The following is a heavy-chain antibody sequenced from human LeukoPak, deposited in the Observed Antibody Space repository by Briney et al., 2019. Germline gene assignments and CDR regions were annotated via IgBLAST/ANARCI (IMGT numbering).Heavy chain of an antibody. CDR2: INPNSGGT. J-gene: IGHJ4*02. V-gene: IGHV1-2*02. CDR1: GYTFTGYY. Sequence: ASVKVSCKASGYTFTGYYMHWVRQAPGQGLEWMGWINPNSGGTNYAQKFQGRVTMTRDTSISTAYMELSRLRSDDTAVYYCARSRPDIVVVGVFDYWGQGTLVTVSS. CDR3: ARSRPDIVVVGVFDY. D-gene: IGHD2-15*01.